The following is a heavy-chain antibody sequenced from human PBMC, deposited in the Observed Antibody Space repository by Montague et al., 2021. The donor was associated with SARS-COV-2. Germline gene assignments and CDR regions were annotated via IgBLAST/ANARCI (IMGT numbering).Heavy chain of an antibody. CDR1: GGSISSYY. J-gene: IGHJ6*02. CDR3: ARHPIGSFPRYGMDV. D-gene: IGHD2-15*01. Sequence: SETLSLTCTVSGGSISSYYWGWIRQPPGKGLEWIGYIYYSGSTNXXPSLKSRVTISVDTSKNQFSLKLSSVTAADTAVYYCARHPIGSFPRYGMDVWGQGTTVTVSS. CDR2: IYYSGST. V-gene: IGHV4-59*08.